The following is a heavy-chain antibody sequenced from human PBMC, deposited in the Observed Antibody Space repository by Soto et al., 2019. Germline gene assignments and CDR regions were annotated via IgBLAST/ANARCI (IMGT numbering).Heavy chain of an antibody. CDR3: ARGSNQDY. J-gene: IGHJ4*02. CDR1: GFTFSPYW. D-gene: IGHD2-8*01. CDR2: INNDGSEK. Sequence: EVQLVESGGDLVQPGGSLRLSCVASGFTFSPYWMSWVRQAPGRGLQWVATINNDGSEKYYADCVKGRFTISRDNARDSLYLQLTSLRAEDTAIYYCARGSNQDYWGQGTLVAVSS. V-gene: IGHV3-7*03.